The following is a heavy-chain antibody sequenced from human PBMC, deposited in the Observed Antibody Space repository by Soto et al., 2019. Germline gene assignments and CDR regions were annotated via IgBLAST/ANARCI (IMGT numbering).Heavy chain of an antibody. Sequence: GGSLRLSCAASGFTFSSYGMHWVRQAQGKGLEWVAVIWYDGSNKYYADSVKGRFTISRDNSKNTLYLQMNSLRAEETAVYYCARDLGDYYDPYCMDVWGQGTTVTVSS. CDR3: ARDLGDYYDPYCMDV. D-gene: IGHD3-16*01. V-gene: IGHV3-33*01. J-gene: IGHJ6*02. CDR1: GFTFSSYG. CDR2: IWYDGSNK.